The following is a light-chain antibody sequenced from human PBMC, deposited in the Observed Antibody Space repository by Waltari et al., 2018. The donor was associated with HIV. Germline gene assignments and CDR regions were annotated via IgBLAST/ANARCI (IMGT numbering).Light chain of an antibody. V-gene: IGLV6-57*01. CDR2: EDN. J-gene: IGLJ2*01. CDR3: QSYDSNNVL. CDR1: SGSIASYY. Sequence: NFMLTQPHSVSESPGKTVIISCSRSSGSIASYYVQWYQQRPGRSPTTVIYEDNQRPSGVPDRFSGSLDSSANSASLTISGLKTEDEADYYCQSYDSNNVLFGGGTKLTVL.